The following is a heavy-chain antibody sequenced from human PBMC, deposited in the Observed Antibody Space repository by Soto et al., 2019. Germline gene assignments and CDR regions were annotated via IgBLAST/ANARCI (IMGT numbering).Heavy chain of an antibody. J-gene: IGHJ4*02. CDR3: AKDQQQSNKVTTLDY. CDR2: ISWNSGSI. CDR1: GFTFDDYA. Sequence: GGSLRLSCAASGFTFDDYAMHWVRQAPGKGLEWVSGISWNSGSIGYADSVKGRFTISRDNAKNSLYLQMNSLRAEDTALDYCAKDQQQSNKVTTLDYWGQGTLVTVSS. D-gene: IGHD4-17*01. V-gene: IGHV3-9*01.